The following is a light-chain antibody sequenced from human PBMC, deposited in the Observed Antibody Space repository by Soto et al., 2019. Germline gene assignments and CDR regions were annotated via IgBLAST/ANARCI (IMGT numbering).Light chain of an antibody. V-gene: IGKV4-1*01. J-gene: IGKJ2*01. CDR3: QQYYSTLMYT. CDR1: QSVLYSSNNKNY. CDR2: WAS. Sequence: IVMTQSPDSLSVSLVERATINCKSSQSVLYSSNNKNYLAWYQQKPGQPPKLLIYWASTRESGVPDRFSGSGSGTDFTLTISSLQAEDVAVYYCQQYYSTLMYTFGQGTKVDIK.